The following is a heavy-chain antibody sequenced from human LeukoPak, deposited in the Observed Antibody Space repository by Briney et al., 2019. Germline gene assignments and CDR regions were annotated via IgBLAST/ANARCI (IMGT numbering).Heavy chain of an antibody. J-gene: IGHJ4*02. CDR2: IIPIFGTA. CDR3: ARVSACSGGSCYDNFDY. CDR1: GGTFSSYA. Sequence: ASVKVSCKASGGTFSSYATSWVRQAPGQGLEWMGGIIPIFGTANYAQKFQGRVTITADESTSTAYMELSSLRSEDTAVYYCARVSACSGGSCYDNFDYWGQGTLVTVSS. D-gene: IGHD2-15*01. V-gene: IGHV1-69*13.